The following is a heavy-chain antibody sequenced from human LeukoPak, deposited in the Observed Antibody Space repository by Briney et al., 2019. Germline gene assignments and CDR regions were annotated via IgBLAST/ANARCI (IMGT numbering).Heavy chain of an antibody. D-gene: IGHD3-16*02. CDR1: GFTFSSYW. J-gene: IGHJ4*02. CDR2: INSDGSST. Sequence: GGSLRLSCAASGFTFSSYWMHWVRQAPGKGLVWVSRINSDGSSTSYADSVKGRFIISRDNAKNTLYLQMNSLRAEDTAVYYCARRSLGELSLDYWGQGTLVTVSS. V-gene: IGHV3-74*01. CDR3: ARRSLGELSLDY.